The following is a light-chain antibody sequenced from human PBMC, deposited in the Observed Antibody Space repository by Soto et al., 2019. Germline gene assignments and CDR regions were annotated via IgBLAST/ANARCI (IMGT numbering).Light chain of an antibody. Sequence: DIQMTQSPSTLSASVGDRVTITCRASQSISSWLAWYQQKPGKAPKLLIYDASSLESGVPSRFSGSGSGTDFTLTISSLQPEDFATYYCQQADSFPTFGGGTRWIS. CDR3: QQADSFPT. V-gene: IGKV1-5*01. CDR2: DAS. CDR1: QSISSW. J-gene: IGKJ4*01.